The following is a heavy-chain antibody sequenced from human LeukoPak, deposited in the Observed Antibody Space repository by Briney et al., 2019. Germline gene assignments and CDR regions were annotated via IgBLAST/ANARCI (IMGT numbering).Heavy chain of an antibody. J-gene: IGHJ6*02. CDR1: GGSISSGGYY. V-gene: IGHV4-31*03. D-gene: IGHD6-19*01. Sequence: SETLSLTCTVSGGSISSGGYYWSWIRQHPGKGLEWIGYIYYSGSTYYNPSLKSRVTISVDTSKNQFSLKLSSVTAADTAVYYCARVVGDDSSGWYRGGGYYGMDVWGQGTTVTVSS. CDR3: ARVVGDDSSGWYRGGGYYGMDV. CDR2: IYYSGST.